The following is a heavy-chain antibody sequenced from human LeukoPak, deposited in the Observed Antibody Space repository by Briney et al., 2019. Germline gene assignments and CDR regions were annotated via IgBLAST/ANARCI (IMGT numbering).Heavy chain of an antibody. V-gene: IGHV5-51*01. J-gene: IGHJ4*02. CDR2: IYPGDSDT. D-gene: IGHD6-6*01. CDR1: GYSFTSYW. Sequence: GGSLKISCKGSGYSFTSYWIGWVRQMPGKGLEWMGIIYPGDSDTRYSPSFQGQVTISADKSISTAYLQWSSLKASDTAMYYCARPSSSVTPYFGYWGQGTLVTVSS. CDR3: ARPSSSVTPYFGY.